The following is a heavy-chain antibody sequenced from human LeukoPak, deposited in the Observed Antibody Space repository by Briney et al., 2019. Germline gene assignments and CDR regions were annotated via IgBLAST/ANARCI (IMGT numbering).Heavy chain of an antibody. CDR3: AKDRYDSSGYGFTT. Sequence: GGSLRLSCAASGFTFNKFAMSWVRQAPGKGLEWVSGIIENGGETYYADSVRGRFTISRDNSKNTLYLQMNSLRAEDTAVYYCAKDRYDSSGYGFTTWGQGTLVTVSS. CDR1: GFTFNKFA. V-gene: IGHV3-23*01. J-gene: IGHJ5*02. D-gene: IGHD3-22*01. CDR2: IIENGGET.